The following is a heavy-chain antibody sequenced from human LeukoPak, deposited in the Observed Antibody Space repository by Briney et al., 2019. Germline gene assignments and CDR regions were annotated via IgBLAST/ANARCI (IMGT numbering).Heavy chain of an antibody. D-gene: IGHD3-22*01. CDR3: TGDNFDSSAKFDY. J-gene: IGHJ4*02. CDR2: IRSKANNYAT. CDR1: GFTFSGSA. Sequence: GGSLRLSCVVSGFTFSGSAVHWVRQASGKGLEWVGRIRSKANNYATAYAASVKGRFTISRDDSKNTAYLHMNSLKTEDTAVYYCTGDNFDSSAKFDYWGQGTLVTVSS. V-gene: IGHV3-73*01.